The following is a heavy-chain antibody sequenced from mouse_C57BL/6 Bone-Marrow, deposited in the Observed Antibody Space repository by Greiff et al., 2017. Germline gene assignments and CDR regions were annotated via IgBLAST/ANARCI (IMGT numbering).Heavy chain of an antibody. CDR1: GYTFTSYG. CDR2: IYPRSGST. D-gene: IGHD1-1*01. Sequence: QVQLQQSGAELARPGASVKLSCKASGYTFTSYGISWVKQRTGQGLEWIGEIYPRSGSTNYNEKFKSKATLTVDKSSSTAYMQLSSLTSEDSAVYYCARRRIITTVVATDYWGQGTTLTVSS. V-gene: IGHV1-81*01. J-gene: IGHJ2*01. CDR3: ARRRIITTVVATDY.